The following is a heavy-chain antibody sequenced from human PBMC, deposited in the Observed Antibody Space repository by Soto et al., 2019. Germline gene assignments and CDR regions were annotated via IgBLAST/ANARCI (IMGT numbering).Heavy chain of an antibody. CDR3: ARGDRKAGSAYSGIEY. J-gene: IGHJ4*02. V-gene: IGHV3-13*04. CDR2: IGSAGDT. Sequence: PGGSLRLSCAASGFTFSTYDMHWVRQATGKGLEWVSSIGSAGDTYYPGSVKDRFTISRDNDKNSLYLQMSSLRAGDTAVYFCARGDRKAGSAYSGIEYWGQGT. D-gene: IGHD3-22*01. CDR1: GFTFSTYD.